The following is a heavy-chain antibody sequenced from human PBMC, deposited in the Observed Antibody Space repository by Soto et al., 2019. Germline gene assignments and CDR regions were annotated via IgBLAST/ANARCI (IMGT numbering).Heavy chain of an antibody. CDR1: GDSVSSNSAA. CDR2: TYYRSKWYN. Sequence: PSQTLSLTCAISGDSVSSNSAAWNWIRQSPSRGLEWLGRTYYRSKWYNDYAVSVKSRITINPDTSKNQFSLQLNSVTPEDTAVYYCAREVGENEYIPPLGMDVWGQGTTVTVSS. CDR3: AREVGENEYIPPLGMDV. D-gene: IGHD2-15*01. J-gene: IGHJ6*02. V-gene: IGHV6-1*01.